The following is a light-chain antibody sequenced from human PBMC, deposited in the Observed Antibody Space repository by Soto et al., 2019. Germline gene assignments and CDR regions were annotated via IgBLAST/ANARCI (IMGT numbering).Light chain of an antibody. Sequence: DLQMTQSPSSVSASVGDRVSITCRASQGISSWLAWYQQKPGRAPKLLIYTGSSLQSGVPSRFSGTASGTDFTLTISSLQPEDVATYYCHQANSFPLTFGGGTKVEIK. V-gene: IGKV1-12*01. CDR3: HQANSFPLT. J-gene: IGKJ4*01. CDR1: QGISSW. CDR2: TGS.